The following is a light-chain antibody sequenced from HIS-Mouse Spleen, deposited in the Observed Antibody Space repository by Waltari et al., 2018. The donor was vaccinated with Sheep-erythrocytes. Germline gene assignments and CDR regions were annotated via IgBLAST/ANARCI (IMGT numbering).Light chain of an antibody. CDR1: QDISKY. V-gene: IGKV1-33*01. CDR2: DAS. CDR3: TQYDDLVT. J-gene: IGKJ3*01. Sequence: DIQMTQSPYSLSASVGDRVTITCQASQDISKYLNLYQQKPGQAPKLLIYDASNFETGVPSRFRGSGSGNDFTLAIRRHQRYDIETDECTQYDDLVTFGPGTKVGIK.